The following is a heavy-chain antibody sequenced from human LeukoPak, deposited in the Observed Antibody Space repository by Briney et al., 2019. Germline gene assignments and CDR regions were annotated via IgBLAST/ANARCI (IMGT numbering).Heavy chain of an antibody. CDR3: ARDGPQAPWYYFDY. J-gene: IGHJ4*02. D-gene: IGHD1-14*01. CDR1: GGSISSCNW. Sequence: SGTLSLTCAVSGGSISSCNWWSWVRPTPGKGLEWSGERYHTGDSHYSPSLKSRLTISQDKSKNQYSLRWSSVTAADTAVYYCARDGPQAPWYYFDYWGEGIVVTVS. CDR2: RYHTGDS. V-gene: IGHV4-4*02.